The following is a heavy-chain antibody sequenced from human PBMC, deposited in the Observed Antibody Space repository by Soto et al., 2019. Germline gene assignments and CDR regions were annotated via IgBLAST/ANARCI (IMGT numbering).Heavy chain of an antibody. J-gene: IGHJ3*01. CDR1: GFSSSNYE. CDR3: ARDGHRGPSDAFDV. D-gene: IGHD3-10*01. CDR2: ISTTGTSP. V-gene: IGHV3-48*03. Sequence: EAQLVESGGGLVQPGGSLRLSCTASGFSSSNYEMNWIRQAPGKGLEWVAHISTTGTSPYYADSVRGRFTVSRDTANNSIYLQMNSLRAEDTALYYCARDGHRGPSDAFDVWGQGTMVTVSS.